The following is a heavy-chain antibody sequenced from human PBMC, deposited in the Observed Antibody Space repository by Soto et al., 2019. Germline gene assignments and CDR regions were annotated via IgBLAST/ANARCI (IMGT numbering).Heavy chain of an antibody. CDR3: ARAGTLSSEKGSYDDY. D-gene: IGHD3-16*01. Sequence: QVQLQESGPGLVKPSGTLSLTCVVSSGSISSSNWWSWVRQPPGKGLEWIGEIYHSGSTNYNPSPKSRGTISVDKAKNRFSLNLRSVTAADTAVYHCARAGTLSSEKGSYDDYWGQGTLVTVSS. CDR2: IYHSGST. V-gene: IGHV4-4*02. CDR1: SGSISSSNW. J-gene: IGHJ4*02.